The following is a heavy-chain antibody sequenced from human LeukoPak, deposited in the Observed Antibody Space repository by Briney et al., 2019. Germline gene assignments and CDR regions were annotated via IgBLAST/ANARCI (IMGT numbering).Heavy chain of an antibody. V-gene: IGHV4-39*07. D-gene: IGHD3-16*01. CDR1: GGSISGTSYY. CDR3: ARDPPGGGYYYYYMDV. Sequence: SETLSLTCTVSGGSISGTSYYWGWIRQPPGKGLEWIGSIYYSGSTYYNPSLKSRVTISVDTSKNQFSLKLSSVTAADTAVYYCARDPPGGGYYYYYMDVWGKGTTVTVSS. CDR2: IYYSGST. J-gene: IGHJ6*03.